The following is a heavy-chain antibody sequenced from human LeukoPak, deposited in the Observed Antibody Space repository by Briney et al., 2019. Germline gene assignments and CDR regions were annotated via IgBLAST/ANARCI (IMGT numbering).Heavy chain of an antibody. CDR2: LSSSGDTT. Sequence: GGSLRLSCAASGFTFRRYAMTWVRQAPGKGLEWVSVLSSSGDTTFYADSVKGRFTISRDNSKNTLYLQMNSLRAEDTAVYYCANFDGTRGWYSYFDYWGQGTLVTVSS. D-gene: IGHD6-19*01. CDR3: ANFDGTRGWYSYFDY. J-gene: IGHJ4*02. V-gene: IGHV3-23*01. CDR1: GFTFRRYA.